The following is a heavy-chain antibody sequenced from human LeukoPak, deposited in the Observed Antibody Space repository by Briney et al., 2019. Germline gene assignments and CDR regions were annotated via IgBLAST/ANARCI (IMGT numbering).Heavy chain of an antibody. CDR3: ARGTLAGYVLGY. CDR1: GFTFNTYA. Sequence: HPGGSLRLSCAASGFTFNTYAMTWVRQAPGKGLEWVSSISYSGDTTDYADSVKGRLIISRDNSKNTLGLQMNSLRDEDTAIYYCARGTLAGYVLGYWGRGTLVTVSS. CDR2: ISYSGDTT. J-gene: IGHJ4*02. V-gene: IGHV3-23*01. D-gene: IGHD6-19*01.